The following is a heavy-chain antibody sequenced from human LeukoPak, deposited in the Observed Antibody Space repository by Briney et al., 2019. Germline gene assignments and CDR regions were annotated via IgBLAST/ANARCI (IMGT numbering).Heavy chain of an antibody. J-gene: IGHJ4*02. V-gene: IGHV1-69*05. CDR1: GGTFSSYA. CDR2: IIPIFGTA. Sequence: GASVKVSGKASGGTFSSYAISWVRQAPGQGLEWMGGIIPIFGTANYAQKFQGRVTMTRDMSTSTVYMELSSLRSEDTAVYYCAREQSRDGYNFEGGYFDYWGQGTLVTVSS. D-gene: IGHD5-24*01. CDR3: AREQSRDGYNFEGGYFDY.